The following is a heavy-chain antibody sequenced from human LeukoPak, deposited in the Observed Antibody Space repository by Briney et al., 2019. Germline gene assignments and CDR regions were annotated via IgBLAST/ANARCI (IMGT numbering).Heavy chain of an antibody. V-gene: IGHV3-23*01. CDR3: AKGLQLLSFDY. CDR1: GFTFSSYA. D-gene: IGHD4-11*01. CDR2: ISGSGGST. Sequence: GGSLRLSCVASGFTFSSYALSWVRQAPGKGLEWVSGISGSGGSTDYADSVKGRFTISRDNSKNTLYLQMNSPRAEDTAVYYCAKGLQLLSFDYWGQGTLVTVSS. J-gene: IGHJ4*02.